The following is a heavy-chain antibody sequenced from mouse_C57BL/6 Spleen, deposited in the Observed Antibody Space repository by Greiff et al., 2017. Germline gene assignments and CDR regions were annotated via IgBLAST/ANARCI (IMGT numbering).Heavy chain of an antibody. D-gene: IGHD2-2*01. CDR2: IDPDNGDT. CDR3: TTRGGYGYDEKVWFAY. J-gene: IGHJ3*01. V-gene: IGHV14-4*01. CDR1: GFNIKDDY. Sequence: EVQLQQSGAELVRPGASVKLSCTASGFNIKDDYMHWVKQRPEQGLEWIGWIDPDNGDTEYASKFQGKATITADTSSNTAYLQLSSLTSEDTAVYYCTTRGGYGYDEKVWFAYWGQGTLVTVSA.